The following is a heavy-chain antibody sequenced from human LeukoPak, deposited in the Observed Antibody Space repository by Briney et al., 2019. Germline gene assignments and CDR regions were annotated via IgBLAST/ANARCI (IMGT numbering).Heavy chain of an antibody. Sequence: SETLSLTCTVSGGSISSYYWSWIRQPPGKGLEWIGYIYYSGSTNYNPSLKSRVTISVDTSKNQFSLRLSSVTAADTAVYYCAGSGSGSYHSPWYFDLWGRGTLVTVSS. J-gene: IGHJ2*01. CDR3: AGSGSGSYHSPWYFDL. CDR2: IYYSGST. V-gene: IGHV4-59*01. CDR1: GGSISSYY. D-gene: IGHD3-10*01.